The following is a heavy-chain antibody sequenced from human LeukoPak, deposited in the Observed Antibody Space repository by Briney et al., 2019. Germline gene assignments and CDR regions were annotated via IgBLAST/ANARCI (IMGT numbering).Heavy chain of an antibody. CDR3: ARETTSPAGSDALDI. D-gene: IGHD2-2*01. Sequence: PGGSLRLSCAASGFTFNKSWMSWVRQAPGKGPEWVANIKQDGSEKYYVDSVKGRFTISRDNAKNSLYLQMNSLRAEDTAVYYCARETTSPAGSDALDIWGQGTMVTVSS. V-gene: IGHV3-7*01. CDR2: IKQDGSEK. J-gene: IGHJ3*02. CDR1: GFTFNKSW.